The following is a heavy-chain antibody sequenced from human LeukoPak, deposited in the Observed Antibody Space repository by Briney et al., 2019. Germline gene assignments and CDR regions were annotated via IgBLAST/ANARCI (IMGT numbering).Heavy chain of an antibody. J-gene: IGHJ4*02. Sequence: GASLRLSCAASGFTVSSNYMSWVRQAPGKGLEWVSVIYSGGSTYYADSVKGRFTISRDNSKNTLYLQMNSLRAEDTAVYYCARDADYGGTLDYWGQGTLVTVSS. D-gene: IGHD4-23*01. CDR3: ARDADYGGTLDY. V-gene: IGHV3-66*01. CDR2: IYSGGST. CDR1: GFTVSSNY.